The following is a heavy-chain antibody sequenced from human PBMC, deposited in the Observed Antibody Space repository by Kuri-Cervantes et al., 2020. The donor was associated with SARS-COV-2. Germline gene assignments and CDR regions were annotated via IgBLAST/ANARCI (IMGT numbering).Heavy chain of an antibody. Sequence: GSLRLSCNVSGDSLSSHYWSWIRQPPGKGLEWIGEINHSGSTNYNPSLKSRVTISVDTSKNQFSLKLSSVTAADTAVYYCARGRTVLIAARLRYYYYMDVWGKGTTVTVSS. V-gene: IGHV4-34*01. CDR1: GDSLSSHY. CDR3: ARGRTVLIAARLRYYYYMDV. CDR2: INHSGST. J-gene: IGHJ6*03. D-gene: IGHD6-6*01.